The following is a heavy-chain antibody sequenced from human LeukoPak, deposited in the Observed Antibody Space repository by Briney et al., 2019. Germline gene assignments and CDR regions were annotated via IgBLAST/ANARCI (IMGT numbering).Heavy chain of an antibody. Sequence: ASVKVSCKASRYTFTSYDIHWVRQAPGQGLEWMGWMNPNSGNTGYAQKFQGRVTMTRNTSVSTAYMELSSLRSEDTAVYYCARKNYGSNRWFDPWGQGTLVTVSS. CDR1: RYTFTSYD. CDR3: ARKNYGSNRWFDP. V-gene: IGHV1-8*01. D-gene: IGHD4/OR15-4a*01. J-gene: IGHJ5*02. CDR2: MNPNSGNT.